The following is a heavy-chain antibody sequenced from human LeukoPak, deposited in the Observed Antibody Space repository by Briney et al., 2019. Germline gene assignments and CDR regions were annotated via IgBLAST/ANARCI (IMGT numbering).Heavy chain of an antibody. CDR2: ISSSGTTI. V-gene: IGHV3-11*01. CDR1: GFLFRNYY. Sequence: GGSLRLPCTASGFLFRNYYMTWIRQAPGKGLEWVSYISSSGTTIYYADSVKGRFTISRDNAKTSLYLQMNSLRAEDTAIYYCARDRNYISDFDYWGQGTLVTVSS. CDR3: ARDRNYISDFDY. J-gene: IGHJ4*02. D-gene: IGHD1-7*01.